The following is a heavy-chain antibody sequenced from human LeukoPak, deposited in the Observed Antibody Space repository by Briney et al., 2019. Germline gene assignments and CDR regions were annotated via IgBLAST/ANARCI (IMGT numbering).Heavy chain of an antibody. V-gene: IGHV1-3*01. CDR2: INAGNGNT. CDR3: ARGLTRRSSGYFPLAEYFQH. D-gene: IGHD3-22*01. J-gene: IGHJ1*01. Sequence: ASVKVSCKASGYTFTSYAMHWVRQAPGQRLEWMGWINAGNGNTKYSQKFQGRVTITRDTSTSTVYMELSSLRSEDTAVYYCARGLTRRSSGYFPLAEYFQHWGQGTLVTVSS. CDR1: GYTFTSYA.